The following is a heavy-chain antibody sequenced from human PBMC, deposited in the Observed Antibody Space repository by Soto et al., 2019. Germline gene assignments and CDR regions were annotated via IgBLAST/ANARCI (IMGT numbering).Heavy chain of an antibody. CDR1: GGSFSGYY. Sequence: SETLSLTCAVYGGSFSGYYWSWIRQPPGKGLEWIGEINHSGSTNYNPSLKSRVTISVDTSKNQFSLKLSSVTAADTAVYYCARGGVQGLLHYYYMDVWGKGTTVTVSS. CDR2: INHSGST. CDR3: ARGGVQGLLHYYYMDV. D-gene: IGHD1-1*01. J-gene: IGHJ6*03. V-gene: IGHV4-34*01.